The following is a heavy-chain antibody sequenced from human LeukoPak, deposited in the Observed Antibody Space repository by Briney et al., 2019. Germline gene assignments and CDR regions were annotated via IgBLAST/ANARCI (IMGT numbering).Heavy chain of an antibody. CDR2: INPNSGGT. V-gene: IGHV1-2*02. Sequence: ASVKVSCKASGYTFTGYYMHWVRQAPGQGLEWMGWINPNSGGTNYAQKFQGRVTMTRDTSISTAYMELSRLRSDDTAVYYCARVRRPIVVVPAALFDYWGQGTLVTVSS. D-gene: IGHD2-2*01. J-gene: IGHJ4*02. CDR3: ARVRRPIVVVPAALFDY. CDR1: GYTFTGYY.